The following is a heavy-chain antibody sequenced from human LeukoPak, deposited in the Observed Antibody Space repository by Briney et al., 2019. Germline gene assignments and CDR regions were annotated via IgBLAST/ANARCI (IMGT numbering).Heavy chain of an antibody. V-gene: IGHV1-2*02. CDR1: GYTFTGYY. J-gene: IGHJ6*02. CDR2: INPNSGGT. CDR3: AREDYDILTGYYYYYYGMDV. D-gene: IGHD3-9*01. Sequence: GASVKVSCKASGYTFTGYYMHWVRQAPGQGLEWMGWINPNSGGTNYAQKFQGRVTMTRDTSISTAYMELGRLRSDDTAVYYCAREDYDILTGYYYYYYGMDVWGQGTTVTVSS.